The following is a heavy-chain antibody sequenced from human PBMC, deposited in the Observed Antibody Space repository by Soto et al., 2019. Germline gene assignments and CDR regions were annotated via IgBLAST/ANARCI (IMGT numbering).Heavy chain of an antibody. D-gene: IGHD3-10*01. V-gene: IGHV3-23*01. J-gene: IGHJ4*02. Sequence: EVQLLESGGGLVQPGGSLRLSCAASGFTFSSYSMNWVRQAPGKGLEWVASVGGGGDNTFYADSVKGRFTISRDGSPHTLYLKMNSLRAEDTAVYFCAKRDSGSGRSPPLINYWGQGTLVTVSS. CDR3: AKRDSGSGRSPPLINY. CDR1: GFTFSSYS. CDR2: VGGGGDNT.